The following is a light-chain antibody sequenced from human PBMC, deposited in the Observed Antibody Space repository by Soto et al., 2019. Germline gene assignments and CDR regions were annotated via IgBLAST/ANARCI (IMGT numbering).Light chain of an antibody. CDR3: QQSSNWPLT. CDR1: LNIRTY. CDR2: DAS. Sequence: EIVLTQSPATLSLSPGERATLSCRASLNIRTYLAWYQQKPGQAPRLLIYDASNRATGFPARFSGSGSGTDFTLTISSLEPEDFAVYYCQQSSNWPLTFGHGTTVDIK. V-gene: IGKV3-11*01. J-gene: IGKJ3*01.